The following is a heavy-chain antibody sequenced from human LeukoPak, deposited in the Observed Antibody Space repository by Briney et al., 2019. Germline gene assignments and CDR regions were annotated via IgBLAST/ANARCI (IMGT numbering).Heavy chain of an antibody. Sequence: SETLSLTCTVSGGSISSYYWSWIRQPPGKGLEWIGYIYYSGSTNYNPSLKSRVTISVDTSKNQFSLELSSVTAADTAVYYCARGIEMATITNWGQGTLVTVSS. V-gene: IGHV4-59*12. CDR2: IYYSGST. CDR1: GGSISSYY. D-gene: IGHD5-24*01. J-gene: IGHJ4*02. CDR3: ARGIEMATITN.